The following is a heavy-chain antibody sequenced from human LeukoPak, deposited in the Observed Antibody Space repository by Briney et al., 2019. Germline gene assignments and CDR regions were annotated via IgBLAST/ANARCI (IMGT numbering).Heavy chain of an antibody. D-gene: IGHD3-22*01. V-gene: IGHV3-23*01. Sequence: PGGSLRLSCAASGFTFSSYAMTWVRQAPGKGLEWVSAISASGGDTYYPDSVRGRFTISRDNSKNTLYLHISSLRAEDTAVYFCAKRPRDSTGYYLGAFDGWGQGTTVTVPS. CDR2: ISASGGDT. J-gene: IGHJ3*01. CDR3: AKRPRDSTGYYLGAFDG. CDR1: GFTFSSYA.